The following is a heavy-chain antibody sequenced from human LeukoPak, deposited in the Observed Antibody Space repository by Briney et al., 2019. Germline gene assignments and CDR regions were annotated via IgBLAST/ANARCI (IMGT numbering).Heavy chain of an antibody. Sequence: GGSLRLSCAASGFTFSSHWMHWVRQAPGKGLVWVSRINSDGSGTIYADSVKGRFTISRDNAKNTLDLQMNSLRAEDTAVYYCARGEKSWINGFDLWGQGTLVTVSS. CDR3: ARGEKSWINGFDL. D-gene: IGHD2-8*01. V-gene: IGHV3-74*01. CDR2: INSDGSGT. CDR1: GFTFSSHW. J-gene: IGHJ4*02.